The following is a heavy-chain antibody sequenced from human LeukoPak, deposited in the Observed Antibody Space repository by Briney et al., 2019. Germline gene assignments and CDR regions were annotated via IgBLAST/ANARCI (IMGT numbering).Heavy chain of an antibody. V-gene: IGHV4-59*08. CDR1: GGSISSYY. J-gene: IGHJ6*01. CDR2: LYYSGST. Sequence: SETLSLTCTVSGGSISSYYWSWIRQPPGKGLEWVGYLYYSGSTNYSPSLKSRVTISVDTSKNQFSLMLTSVTAADTAVYYCAKGGGDPYYYSAMDVWGQGTTVTLSP. D-gene: IGHD2-21*02. CDR3: AKGGGDPYYYSAMDV.